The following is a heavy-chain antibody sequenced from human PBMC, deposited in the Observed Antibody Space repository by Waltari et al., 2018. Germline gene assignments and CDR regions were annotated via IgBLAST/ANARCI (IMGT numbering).Heavy chain of an antibody. CDR3: ARDGGGNSYGFGYFDY. V-gene: IGHV1-69*01. D-gene: IGHD5-18*01. Sequence: QVQLVQSGAEVKKPGSSVKVSCKTSGGTFRSYAISWVRQAPGQGREWMGGIILIFVTANYAQKFQGRVTMTADESTSTAYMELCSLRSESTAVYYCARDGGGNSYGFGYFDYWGQGTLVTVSS. J-gene: IGHJ4*02. CDR1: GGTFRSYA. CDR2: IILIFVTA.